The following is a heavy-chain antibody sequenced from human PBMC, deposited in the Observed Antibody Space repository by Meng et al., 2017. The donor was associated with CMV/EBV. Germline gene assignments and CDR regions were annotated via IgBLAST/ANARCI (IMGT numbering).Heavy chain of an antibody. V-gene: IGHV1-2*02. D-gene: IGHD2-2*01. Sequence: ASVNVSCKASGYTFTGYYMHWVRQAPGQGLEWMGWINPNSGGTNYAQKFQGRVTMTRDTSISTAYMELSRLRSDDTAVYYCARDRKVVPAGGWFDPWGQGTLVTVSS. J-gene: IGHJ5*02. CDR3: ARDRKVVPAGGWFDP. CDR2: INPNSGGT. CDR1: GYTFTGYY.